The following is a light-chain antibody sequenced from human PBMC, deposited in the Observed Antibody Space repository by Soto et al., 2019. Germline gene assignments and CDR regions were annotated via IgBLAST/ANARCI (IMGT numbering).Light chain of an antibody. CDR3: QQSYSTPQT. CDR2: TTS. CDR1: QSVSNY. Sequence: DIQMTQSPSSLSSSVGDIVTIPGGASQSVSNYLNWYQQKPGKAPKLLIHTTSSLQSGVPSRFSGSGTGTDFTLTISSLQPEDFATYYCQQSYSTPQTFGGGTKVDI. J-gene: IGKJ4*01. V-gene: IGKV1-39*01.